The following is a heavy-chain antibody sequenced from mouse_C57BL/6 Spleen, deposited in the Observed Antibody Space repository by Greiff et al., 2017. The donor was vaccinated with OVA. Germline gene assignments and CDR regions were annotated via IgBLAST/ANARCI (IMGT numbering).Heavy chain of an antibody. CDR2: IYPGSGST. V-gene: IGHV1-55*01. D-gene: IGHD1-1*01. CDR3: ARAYYGSNDGH. CDR1: GYTFTSYW. J-gene: IGHJ2*01. Sequence: QVQLQQPGAELVKPGASVKMSCKASGYTFTSYWITWVKQRPGQGLEWIGDIYPGSGSTNYNAKFKSKATLTVDTSSSTAYMPLSSLTSEASAVXYWARAYYGSNDGHRGQGTPLTVSS.